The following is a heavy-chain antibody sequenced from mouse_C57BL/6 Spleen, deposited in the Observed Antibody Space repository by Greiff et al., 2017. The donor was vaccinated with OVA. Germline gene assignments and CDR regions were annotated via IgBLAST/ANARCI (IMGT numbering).Heavy chain of an antibody. Sequence: QVQLQQSGAELVRPGSSVKLSCKDSYFAFMASAMHWVKQRPGHGLEWIGSFTMYSDATESSENFTGKATLPANTSSRTAYMELSSLTSEDSAVYYCERQRVYYPSGYFDVWGTGTTVTVSS. J-gene: IGHJ1*03. CDR1: YFAFMASA. CDR3: ERQRVYYPSGYFDV. D-gene: IGHD1-1*01. CDR2: FTMYSDAT. V-gene: IGHV1-49*01.